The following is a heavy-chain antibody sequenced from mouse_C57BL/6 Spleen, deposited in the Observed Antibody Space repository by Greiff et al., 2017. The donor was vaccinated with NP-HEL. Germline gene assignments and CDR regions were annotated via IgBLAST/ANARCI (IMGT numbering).Heavy chain of an antibody. D-gene: IGHD2-1*01. Sequence: EVKLQESEGGLVQPGSSMKLSCTASGFTFSDYYMAWVRQVPEKGLEWVANINYDGSSTYYLDSLKSRFIISRDNAKNILYLQMSSLKSEDTATYYCASIYYGNYWYFDVWGTGTTVTVSS. CDR1: GFTFSDYY. J-gene: IGHJ1*03. V-gene: IGHV5-16*01. CDR2: INYDGSST. CDR3: ASIYYGNYWYFDV.